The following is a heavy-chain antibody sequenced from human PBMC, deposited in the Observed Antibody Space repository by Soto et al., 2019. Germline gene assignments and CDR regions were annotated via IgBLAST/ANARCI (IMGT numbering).Heavy chain of an antibody. CDR1: GGSITSSSHF. CDR3: AGQTFTIAAASYGRSNWFDP. V-gene: IGHV4-39*01. J-gene: IGHJ5*02. D-gene: IGHD6-25*01. CDR2: IYFTGNT. Sequence: PSETLSLTCAASGGSITSSSHFWGWVRQPPGKGLEWIGTIYFTGNTYYTPSLNSRLTMSIDTSKNEFSLRLNPVTAADTAVYYCAGQTFTIAAASYGRSNWFDPWGPGTLVTVSS.